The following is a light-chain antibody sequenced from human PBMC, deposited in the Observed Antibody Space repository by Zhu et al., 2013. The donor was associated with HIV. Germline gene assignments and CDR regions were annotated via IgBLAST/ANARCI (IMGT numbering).Light chain of an antibody. CDR2: DAS. J-gene: IGKJ1*01. CDR3: MQGLQIPT. Sequence: EIQMTQTPSTLPASVGDRVTITCRASQSVSKWVAWYQQKPGKAPKLLIYDASTLETGVPLRFRGSGSGTDFTLKISGVEAEDVGVYYCMQGLQIPTFGQGTKVEI. CDR1: QSVSKW. V-gene: IGKV1-5*01.